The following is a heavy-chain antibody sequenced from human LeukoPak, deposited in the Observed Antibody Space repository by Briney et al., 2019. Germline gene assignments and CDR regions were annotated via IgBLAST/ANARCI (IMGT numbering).Heavy chain of an antibody. D-gene: IGHD2-2*01. V-gene: IGHV1-46*01. Sequence: ASVKVSCKASGYTFTSYYMHWVRQAPGQGLEWMGIINPSGGSTSYAQKFQGRVTMTRDTSTSTVYVELSSLRSEDTAVYYCARECTSCYSHHDAFDIWGQGTMVTVSS. J-gene: IGHJ3*02. CDR2: INPSGGST. CDR3: ARECTSCYSHHDAFDI. CDR1: GYTFTSYY.